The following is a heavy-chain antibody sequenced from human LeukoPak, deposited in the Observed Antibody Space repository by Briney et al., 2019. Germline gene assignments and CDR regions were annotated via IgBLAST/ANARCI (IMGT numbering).Heavy chain of an antibody. Sequence: GGSLRLSCAASGFAFSAYWMHWVRQAPGKGLEWVSRIDEDATTITYADSVKGRFIISRDNSKKSLYLQMNNLRAEDTAVYYCVRDLILVWTPGDDFDFWGQGTLVIVSS. D-gene: IGHD3-16*01. CDR1: GFAFSAYW. CDR3: VRDLILVWTPGDDFDF. V-gene: IGHV3-74*01. CDR2: IDEDATTI. J-gene: IGHJ4*02.